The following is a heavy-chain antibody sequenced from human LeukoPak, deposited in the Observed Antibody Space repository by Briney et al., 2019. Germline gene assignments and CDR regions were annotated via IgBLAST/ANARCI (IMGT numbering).Heavy chain of an antibody. V-gene: IGHV4-39*01. CDR2: IYYSGST. Sequence: SETLSLTCTVSGGSISSSSYYWGWIRQPPGKGLEWIGSIYYSGSTYYNPSLKSRVTISVDTSKNQFSLKLSSVTAADTAVYYCARELLGVVPAAMDLWGRGTLVTVSS. CDR1: GGSISSSSYY. CDR3: ARELLGVVPAAMDL. J-gene: IGHJ2*01. D-gene: IGHD2-2*01.